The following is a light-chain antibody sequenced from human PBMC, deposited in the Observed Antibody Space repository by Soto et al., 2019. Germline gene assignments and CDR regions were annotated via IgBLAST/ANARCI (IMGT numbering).Light chain of an antibody. CDR3: QQYNNWPLT. J-gene: IGKJ4*01. CDR2: DAS. V-gene: IGKV3-15*01. Sequence: EIVMTQSPATLSVSPGERDTLSCRASQSVNHNLAWYQQKPGQTPRLLIYDASSRATGIPARFSGSGSGTDFTLTISSLQSEDFPVYYCQQYNNWPLTFGGGTNVEIK. CDR1: QSVNHN.